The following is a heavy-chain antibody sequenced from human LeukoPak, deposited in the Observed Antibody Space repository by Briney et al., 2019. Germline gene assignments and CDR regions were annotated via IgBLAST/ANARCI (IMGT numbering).Heavy chain of an antibody. D-gene: IGHD6-19*01. CDR2: IYTSEST. J-gene: IGHJ4*02. V-gene: IGHV4-4*07. CDR3: ARDRGSSGWYYFDY. Sequence: PSETLSLTCTVSGGSISSYYWSWIRQPAGKGLEWIGRIYTSESTNYNPSLKSRVTMSVDTSKNQFSLKLSSVTAADTAVYYCARDRGSSGWYYFDYWGQGTLVTVSS. CDR1: GGSISSYY.